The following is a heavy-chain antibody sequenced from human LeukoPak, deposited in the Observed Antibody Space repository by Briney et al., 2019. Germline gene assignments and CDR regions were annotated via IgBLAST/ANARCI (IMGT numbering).Heavy chain of an antibody. CDR3: ARGGAFCSITTCHEFDH. CDR2: TNPSTGGT. D-gene: IGHD2-2*01. CDR1: GSTFTGSY. Sequence: GASVKLSCKTSGSTFTGSYLHWVRQVPGQGLEWMGWTNPSTGGTKSAQQFEGRVTMTRDTSNTTGYLELRSLRLDDTATYYCARGGAFCSITTCHEFDHWGQGTLVIVSS. V-gene: IGHV1-2*02. J-gene: IGHJ4*02.